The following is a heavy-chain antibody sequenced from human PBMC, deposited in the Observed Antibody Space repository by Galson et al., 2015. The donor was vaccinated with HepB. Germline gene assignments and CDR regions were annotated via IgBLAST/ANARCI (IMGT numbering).Heavy chain of an antibody. CDR1: GGTFSSYA. J-gene: IGHJ4*02. V-gene: IGHV1-69*13. CDR2: IIPIFGTA. CDR3: AREGAGYDSSGYYSEFDY. Sequence: SVKVSCKASGGTFSSYAISWVRQAPGQGLEWMGGIIPIFGTANYAQKFQGRVTITADESTSTAYMELSSLRSEDTAVYYCAREGAGYDSSGYYSEFDYWGQGTLVTVSS. D-gene: IGHD3-22*01.